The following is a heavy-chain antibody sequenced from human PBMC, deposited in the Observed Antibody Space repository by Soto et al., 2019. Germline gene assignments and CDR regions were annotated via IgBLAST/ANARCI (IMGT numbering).Heavy chain of an antibody. CDR2: LSRDGRKQ. CDR3: VREDDGGPNAFDI. D-gene: IGHD3-16*01. V-gene: IGHV3-30*19. CDR1: GFTFSNYG. J-gene: IGHJ3*02. Sequence: QEHLVESGGGVVQPERSLRLSCVASGFTFSNYGRHWVRQVPVKGLEGVSLLSRDGRKQFYTDSVHVRLTISRAKYQNMMSLQMNNLSLEDTAVYYCVREDDGGPNAFDIWGQGTMVTVSS.